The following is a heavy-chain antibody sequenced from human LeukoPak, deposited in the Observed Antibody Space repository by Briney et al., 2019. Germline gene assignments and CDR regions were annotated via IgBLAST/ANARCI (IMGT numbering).Heavy chain of an antibody. D-gene: IGHD4-11*01. CDR3: ARLGSNYVYYYYYYMDV. CDR1: AGSISSSSYY. Sequence: KTSETLSLTCTVSAGSISSSSYYWGWIRQPPGKGLEWIGSIYYSGSTYYNPSLKSRVTISVDTSKNQFSLKLSSVTAADTAVYYCARLGSNYVYYYYYYMDVWGKGTTVTVSS. V-gene: IGHV4-39*01. J-gene: IGHJ6*03. CDR2: IYYSGST.